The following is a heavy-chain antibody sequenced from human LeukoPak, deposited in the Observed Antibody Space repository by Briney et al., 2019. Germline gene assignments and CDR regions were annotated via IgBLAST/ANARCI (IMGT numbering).Heavy chain of an antibody. V-gene: IGHV3-23*01. CDR2: IGGSGGST. CDR3: ATNQDGTGNYPIDH. CDR1: GLPLSSDA. Sequence: GGSLRLSCAASGLPLSSDAMSWVRQAPGKGLEWVSAIGGSGGSTYYADSVKGRFTISRDNSKNTLYLQMHSLRAEDTAVYYCATNQDGTGNYPIDHWGQGTLVTVSS. J-gene: IGHJ4*02. D-gene: IGHD1-7*01.